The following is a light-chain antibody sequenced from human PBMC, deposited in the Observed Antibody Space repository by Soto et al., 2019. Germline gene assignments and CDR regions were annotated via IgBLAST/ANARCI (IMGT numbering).Light chain of an antibody. CDR2: STY. Sequence: DIHLTQSPSFLSASVGDRVTITCRASQGISSFLGWYQQKPGKAPKRLIYSTYSLQTGVPSRFSGSGSGTDFSLIISLLQPEDSATYFCLQHNSYPRTFGQGTKVDIK. J-gene: IGKJ1*01. CDR1: QGISSF. V-gene: IGKV1-17*01. CDR3: LQHNSYPRT.